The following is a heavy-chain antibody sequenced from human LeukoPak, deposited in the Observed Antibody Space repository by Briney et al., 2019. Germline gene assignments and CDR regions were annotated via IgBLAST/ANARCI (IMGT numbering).Heavy chain of an antibody. D-gene: IGHD3-22*01. Sequence: KAGGSLRLSCAASGFTFSSYNMNWVRQAPGRGLEWVSSISSSGTSIYYADSVKGRFTISRDNAKNSLYLQMNSLRADDTAVYYCAREGNSVYYLPLVWGQGALVTVSS. J-gene: IGHJ4*02. V-gene: IGHV3-21*01. CDR1: GFTFSSYN. CDR3: AREGNSVYYLPLV. CDR2: ISSSGTSI.